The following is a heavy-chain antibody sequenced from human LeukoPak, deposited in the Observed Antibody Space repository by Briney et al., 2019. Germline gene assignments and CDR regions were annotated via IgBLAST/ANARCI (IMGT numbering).Heavy chain of an antibody. D-gene: IGHD3-10*01. CDR1: GYTFASYT. CDR2: INAGNGNT. V-gene: IGHV1-3*01. J-gene: IGHJ4*02. CDR3: ARGYYYGSGSYLGFDY. Sequence: ASVKVSCKTSGYTFASYTMHWLRQAPGQRLEWMGWINAGNGNTKYSQKFQGRVTITRDTSASTAYMELSSLRSEDTAVYYCARGYYYGSGSYLGFDYWGQGTLVTVSS.